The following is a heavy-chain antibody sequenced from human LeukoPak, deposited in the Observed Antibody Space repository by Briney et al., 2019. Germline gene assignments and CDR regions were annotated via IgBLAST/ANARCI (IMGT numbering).Heavy chain of an antibody. CDR3: ARVGYYYDSSGYYTWRHFDY. CDR2: ISSSSSYI. CDR1: GFTFSSYS. D-gene: IGHD3-22*01. Sequence: PGGSLRLSCAASGFTFSSYSMNWVRQAPGKGLEWVSSISSSSSYIYYADSVKGRFTISRDNAKDSLYLQMNSLRAEDTAVYYCARVGYYYDSSGYYTWRHFDYWGQGTLVTVSS. V-gene: IGHV3-21*01. J-gene: IGHJ4*02.